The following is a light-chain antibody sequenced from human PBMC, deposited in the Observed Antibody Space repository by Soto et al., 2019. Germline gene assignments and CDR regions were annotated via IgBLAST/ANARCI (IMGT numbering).Light chain of an antibody. V-gene: IGKV3D-20*02. CDR2: DAS. CDR1: QSVSSSH. J-gene: IGKJ5*01. CDR3: QQRSNWPRIT. Sequence: TQSPGTLSLSPGERATLSCRASQSVSSSHLAWYQKKPGQAPRLXXYDASNRATGIPARFSGSGSGTDFTLTISSLETEDFAVYYCQQRSNWPRITFGQGTRLEIK.